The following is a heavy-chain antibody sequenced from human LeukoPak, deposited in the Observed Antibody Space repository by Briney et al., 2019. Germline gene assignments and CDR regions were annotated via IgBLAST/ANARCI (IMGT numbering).Heavy chain of an antibody. CDR1: GFTFSLYA. D-gene: IGHD6-13*01. J-gene: IGHJ4*02. CDR3: VKAYSSNWGHFDY. Sequence: GGSLRLSCSASGFTFSLYAMQWVRQAPGKGLEYVSAISSNGGSTYYADSVKSRFTISRDNSKNTLYFQMSSLRTEDTAVYYCVKAYSSNWGHFDYWGQGTLVTVSS. CDR2: ISSNGGST. V-gene: IGHV3-64D*06.